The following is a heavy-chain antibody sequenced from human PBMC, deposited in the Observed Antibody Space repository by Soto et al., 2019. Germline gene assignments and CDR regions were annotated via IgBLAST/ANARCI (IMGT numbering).Heavy chain of an antibody. V-gene: IGHV3-7*01. J-gene: IGHJ4*02. CDR3: VAGQYFFDY. Sequence: GGSLRLSCAASGFTFSSYWMSWVRQAPGKGLEWVANIKQDGSEKYYVDSVKGRFTISRDNSKKTLYLQMNSLRADDTAVYYCVAGQYFFDYCGQGTLVTVSS. CDR1: GFTFSSYW. D-gene: IGHD6-19*01. CDR2: IKQDGSEK.